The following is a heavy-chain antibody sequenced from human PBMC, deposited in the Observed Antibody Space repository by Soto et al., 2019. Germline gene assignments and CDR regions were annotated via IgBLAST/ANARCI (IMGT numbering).Heavy chain of an antibody. CDR3: ARDDNWFDP. CDR1: GFTFSSYS. V-gene: IGHV3-48*01. Sequence: GGSLRLSCAASGFTFSSYSMNWVRQAPGKGLEWVSYISSSSSTICYADSVKGRFTISRDNAKNSLYLQMNSLRAEDTAVYYCARDDNWFDPWGQGTLVTVSS. J-gene: IGHJ5*02. CDR2: ISSSSSTI.